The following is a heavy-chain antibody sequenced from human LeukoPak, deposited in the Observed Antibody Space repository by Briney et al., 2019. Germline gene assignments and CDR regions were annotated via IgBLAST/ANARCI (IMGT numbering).Heavy chain of an antibody. V-gene: IGHV3-23*01. CDR3: AKDGDWRPAAD. Sequence: GGSLRLSCVASGFTFTDYAMTWVRQPPGRRLEWVSTITTTVGDTHYADSVKGRFTVSRDDSKGTLFLQMNSLRAEDTGVYYCAKDGDWRPAADWGQGTLVTVSS. CDR2: ITTTVGDT. J-gene: IGHJ4*02. CDR1: GFTFTDYA. D-gene: IGHD2-2*01.